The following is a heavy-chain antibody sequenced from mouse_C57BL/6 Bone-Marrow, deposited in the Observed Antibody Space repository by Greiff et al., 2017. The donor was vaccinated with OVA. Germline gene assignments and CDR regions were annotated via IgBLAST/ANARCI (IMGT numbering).Heavy chain of an antibody. CDR3: ARHTLYSGYGNFYYAMDY. J-gene: IGHJ4*01. V-gene: IGHV5-12*01. CDR2: ISNPGRST. D-gene: IGHD2-1*01. Sequence: EVQRVESGGGLVQPGGSLKLSCAASGFTFSDYYMYWVRQTPEKRLEWVAYISNPGRSTYYPDTVKGRFTISRDNAKNTLYLQMSRLKSEDTAMYYCARHTLYSGYGNFYYAMDYWGQGTSVTVSS. CDR1: GFTFSDYY.